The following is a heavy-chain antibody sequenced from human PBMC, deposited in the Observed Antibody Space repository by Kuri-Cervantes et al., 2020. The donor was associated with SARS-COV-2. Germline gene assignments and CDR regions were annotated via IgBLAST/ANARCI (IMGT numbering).Heavy chain of an antibody. J-gene: IGHJ6*02. CDR2: IYYSGST. CDR3: ARDYGDPRNYGMDV. D-gene: IGHD4-17*01. Sequence: SETLSLTCTVSGGSISSYYWSWIRQPPGKGLEWIGYIYYSGSTNYNPSLKSRVTISVDTSKNQFSLKLSSVTAADTAVYYCARDYGDPRNYGMDVWGQGTTVTVSS. V-gene: IGHV4-59*12. CDR1: GGSISSYY.